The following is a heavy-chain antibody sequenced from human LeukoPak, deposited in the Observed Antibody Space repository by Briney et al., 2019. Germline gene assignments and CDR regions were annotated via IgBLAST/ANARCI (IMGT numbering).Heavy chain of an antibody. D-gene: IGHD1-7*01. V-gene: IGHV4-4*07. CDR3: ARWNWNYPKTYYYYYYMDV. CDR2: IYTSGST. J-gene: IGHJ6*03. CDR1: GGSISSYY. Sequence: PSETLSLTCTVSGGSISSYYWSWIRQPAGKGLEWIGRIYTSGSTNYNPSLKSRVTMSVDTSKNQFSLKLSSVTAADTAVYYCARWNWNYPKTYYYYYYMDVWGKGTTVTVSS.